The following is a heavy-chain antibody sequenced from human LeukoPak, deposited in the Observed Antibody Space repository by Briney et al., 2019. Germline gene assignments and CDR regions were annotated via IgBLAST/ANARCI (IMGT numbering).Heavy chain of an antibody. CDR2: INLSGGST. CDR3: ARGIVATISGY. D-gene: IGHD5-12*01. CDR1: GYTFTSYY. J-gene: IGHJ4*02. Sequence: GASVKVSCKASGYTFTSYYMHWVRQAPGQGLEWMGIINLSGGSTTYPQKFQGRVTMTRDTSTSTVYMELSSLRSEDTAVYYCARGIVATISGYWGQGTLSPSPQ. V-gene: IGHV1-46*01.